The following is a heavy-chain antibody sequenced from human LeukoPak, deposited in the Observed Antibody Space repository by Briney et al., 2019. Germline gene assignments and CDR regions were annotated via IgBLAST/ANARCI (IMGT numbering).Heavy chain of an antibody. CDR3: ARVSCTSTSCPGWIDP. J-gene: IGHJ5*02. D-gene: IGHD2-2*01. Sequence: SETLSLTCIVSGGSISSYYWSWIRQPPGKGLDWIGYIYYSGTTNYNPSLKSRVTISLDTSKKQLSLKLSSVTAADTAVYYCARVSCTSTSCPGWIDPWGQGTLVTVSS. CDR1: GGSISSYY. CDR2: IYYSGTT. V-gene: IGHV4-59*01.